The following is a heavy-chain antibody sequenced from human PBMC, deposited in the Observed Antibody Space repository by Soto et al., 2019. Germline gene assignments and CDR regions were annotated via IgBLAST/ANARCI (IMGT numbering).Heavy chain of an antibody. J-gene: IGHJ4*02. CDR1: GLAISRGYY. CDR3: AREKVGTTFFDN. CDR2: IYPSVSS. Sequence: EMLWLTCSVAGLAISRGYYWSWVRQPPGKGLEWIGSIYPSVSSYHNPSLATRLRLSIDTSKNQFTLNLTSVTAADTALYFCAREKVGTTFFDNWGQGIQVTVSS. V-gene: IGHV4-38-2*02. D-gene: IGHD1-1*01.